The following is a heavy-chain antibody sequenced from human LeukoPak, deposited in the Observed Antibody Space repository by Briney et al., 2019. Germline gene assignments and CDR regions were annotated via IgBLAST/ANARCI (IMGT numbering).Heavy chain of an antibody. CDR1: GDSISSTSYY. D-gene: IGHD3-10*01. V-gene: IGHV4-39*01. J-gene: IGHJ4*01. CDR2: IYNSGTT. Sequence: KPSETLSLTCTVSGDSISSTSYYWDWIRQPPGKGLEWIGSIYNSGTTYYNPSLKSRATISVDTSKNQFSLKVSSVTAADTAVYCCASRVYGLGSFNYWGQGTLVTVSS. CDR3: ASRVYGLGSFNY.